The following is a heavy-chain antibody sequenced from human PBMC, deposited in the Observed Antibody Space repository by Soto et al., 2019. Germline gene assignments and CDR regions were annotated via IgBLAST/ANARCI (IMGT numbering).Heavy chain of an antibody. Sequence: PVGSLRLSCAASGFTFSSYAVTWLRQSPGKGLEWVSVISATGDTIYYADSVEGRFTISRDNSNSTLFLQMDRLTADDTAVYFCAKDAYYDLSTGTGYYYYGLDVWGQGTTVTVSS. CDR3: AKDAYYDLSTGTGYYYYGLDV. CDR1: GFTFSSYA. J-gene: IGHJ6*02. D-gene: IGHD3-9*01. V-gene: IGHV3-23*01. CDR2: ISATGDTI.